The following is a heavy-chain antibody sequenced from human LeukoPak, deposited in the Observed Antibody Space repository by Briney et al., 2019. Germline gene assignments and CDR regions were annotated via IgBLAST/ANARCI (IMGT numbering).Heavy chain of an antibody. V-gene: IGHV3-23*01. CDR3: AKGSGYDTDFDF. D-gene: IGHD5-12*01. CDR2: ISDGGDNT. CDR1: GFTFSTYV. J-gene: IGHJ4*02. Sequence: HAGGSLRLSCAASGFTFSTYVMSWVRQAPGKGLEWVSGISDGGDNTYYADSVKSRFTISRDNSKNTLYLQMNSLRAEDTAVYYCAKGSGYDTDFDFWGQGTLVSVSS.